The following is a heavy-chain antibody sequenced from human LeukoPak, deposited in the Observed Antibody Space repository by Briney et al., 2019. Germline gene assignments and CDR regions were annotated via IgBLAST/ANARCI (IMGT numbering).Heavy chain of an antibody. D-gene: IGHD5-12*01. CDR2: IYYSGST. J-gene: IGHJ4*02. CDR3: ASSWGGYDSLDY. V-gene: IGHV4-59*01. CDR1: AGSISSYY. Sequence: SETLSLTCTVSAGSISSYYWSWIRQPQGKGLEWIGYIYYSGSTNYNPSLQSRVTISVDTSKNQFSLKLSSVTAADTAVYYCASSWGGYDSLDYWGQGTLVTVSS.